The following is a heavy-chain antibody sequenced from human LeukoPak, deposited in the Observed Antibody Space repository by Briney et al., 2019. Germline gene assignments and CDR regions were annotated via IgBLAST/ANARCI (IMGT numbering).Heavy chain of an antibody. CDR2: IYSSGSA. CDR1: GGSISTYY. D-gene: IGHD5-12*01. CDR3: ARMGGYSGYATH. J-gene: IGHJ4*02. V-gene: IGHV4-59*08. Sequence: SETLSLTCTVTGGSISTYYWSWIRQPPGKRLEWIGYIYSSGSANYNPSLKSRVTISVDTSKNQFSLKLSSVTAADTAVYYCARMGGYSGYATHWGQGTLVTVSS.